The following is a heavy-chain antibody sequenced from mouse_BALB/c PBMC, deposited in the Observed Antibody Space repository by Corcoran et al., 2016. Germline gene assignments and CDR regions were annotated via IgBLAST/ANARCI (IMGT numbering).Heavy chain of an antibody. V-gene: IGHV1-39*01. Sequence: EIQLQQTGPELVKPGASVKISCKASGYSFTDYIMLWVKQSHGKSLEWIGNINPYYGSTSYNLKFKGKATLTVDKSSSTAYMQLNSLTSEDSAVYYCARDGHGSSYWYFDVWGAGTTVTVSS. D-gene: IGHD1-1*01. CDR2: INPYYGST. CDR3: ARDGHGSSYWYFDV. CDR1: GYSFTDYI. J-gene: IGHJ1*01.